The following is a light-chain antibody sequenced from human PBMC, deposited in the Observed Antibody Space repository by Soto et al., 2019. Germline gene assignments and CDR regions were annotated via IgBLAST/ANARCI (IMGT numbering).Light chain of an antibody. CDR1: QAINTY. J-gene: IGKJ4*01. CDR2: AAA. Sequence: IQLTQSPSVLSSSVGDRVTITCRASQAINTYLAGYQHKPGKAPNLLIYAAATLESGVPSWFSGSGSGTEFILAVTRLQPDYFATYHCQHIDTFLLTFGGGPKVELK. CDR3: QHIDTFLLT. V-gene: IGKV1-9*01.